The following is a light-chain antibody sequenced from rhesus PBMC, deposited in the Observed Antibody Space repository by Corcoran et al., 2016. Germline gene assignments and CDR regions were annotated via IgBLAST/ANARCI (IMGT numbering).Light chain of an antibody. V-gene: IGKV1-19*01. CDR2: AGY. J-gene: IGKJ2*01. Sequence: DIQMTQSPSSLSASVGDKVTITCHASPGISSWLDWYQQKPGKAPKPLIYAGYSLQSGVPSRLSGSGGGTDYTRPISSLQPEDFATYCCQQYDDLPYSFGQGTRVEIK. CDR3: QQYDDLPYS. CDR1: PGISSW.